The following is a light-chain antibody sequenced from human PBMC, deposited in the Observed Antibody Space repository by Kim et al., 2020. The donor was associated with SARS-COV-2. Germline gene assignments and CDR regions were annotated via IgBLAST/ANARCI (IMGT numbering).Light chain of an antibody. Sequence: GQRVTISCSGSRYNIGDNSVNWYQQLPGAAPKLLIYSDTERPSGVPDRFSGSKSGTTASLAISGLQSEDEGDYHCASWDDNLSSPVFGGGTQLTVL. CDR3: ASWDDNLSSPV. V-gene: IGLV1-44*01. CDR1: RYNIGDNS. J-gene: IGLJ3*02. CDR2: SDT.